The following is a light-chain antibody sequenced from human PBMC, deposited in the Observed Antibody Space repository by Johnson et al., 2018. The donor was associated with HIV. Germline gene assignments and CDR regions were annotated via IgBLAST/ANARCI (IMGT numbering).Light chain of an antibody. V-gene: IGLV1-51*01. CDR1: SSNIGNNY. CDR3: GTWDTSLSAFV. CDR2: DNN. Sequence: QSVLTQPPSVSAAPGQKVTISCSGSSSNIGNNYVSWYQQLPGTAPKLIIYDNNKRPSGIPDRFSGSKSGTSATLGITGLQTGDEAVYYCGTWDTSLSAFVFGTGTKVTV. J-gene: IGLJ1*01.